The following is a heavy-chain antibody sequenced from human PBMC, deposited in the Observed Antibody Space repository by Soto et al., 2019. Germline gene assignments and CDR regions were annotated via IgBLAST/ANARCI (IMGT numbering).Heavy chain of an antibody. D-gene: IGHD3-16*01. CDR1: VFTFSDSG. J-gene: IGHJ4*02. CDR2: ISASGYST. V-gene: IGHV3-23*01. CDR3: AKMGRDAYKPIDS. Sequence: RGYLLLACAASVFTFSDSGMGWVRQAPGKGLEWVSSISASGYSTYYADSVKGRFTISRDTSKNTLYLQTNSLRAEDTAMYYCAKMGRDAYKPIDSWGQGSMVTVSS.